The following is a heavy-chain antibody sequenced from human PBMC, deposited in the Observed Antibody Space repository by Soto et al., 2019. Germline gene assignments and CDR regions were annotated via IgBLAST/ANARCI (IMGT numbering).Heavy chain of an antibody. J-gene: IGHJ5*02. V-gene: IGHV3-49*03. CDR1: GFTFGDYA. CDR3: TREPRYCSSTSCHTP. CDR2: IRSKAYGGTT. D-gene: IGHD2-2*01. Sequence: GGSLRLSCTASGFTFGDYAMSWSRQAPGKGLEWVGFIRSKAYGGTTEYAASVKGRFTISRDDSKSIAYLQMNSLKTEDTAVYYCTREPRYCSSTSCHTPWGQGXLVTVYS.